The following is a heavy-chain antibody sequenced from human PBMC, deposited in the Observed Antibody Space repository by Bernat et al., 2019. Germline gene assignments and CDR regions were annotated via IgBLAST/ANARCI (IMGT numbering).Heavy chain of an antibody. Sequence: QVQLQQWGAGLLKPSETLSLTCAVYGGSFSGDYWSWIRQPPGKGLEWIGEINHSGSTNYNPSLKSRVTISVDTSKNQFSLRASCVTGAETAVYYCARAGEQGNYDFWSGHRGGSGYRYYMDVWGKGTTVTVSS. CDR3: ARAGEQGNYDFWSGHRGGSGYRYYMDV. CDR2: INHSGST. V-gene: IGHV4-34*01. D-gene: IGHD3-3*01. CDR1: GGSFSGDY. J-gene: IGHJ6*03.